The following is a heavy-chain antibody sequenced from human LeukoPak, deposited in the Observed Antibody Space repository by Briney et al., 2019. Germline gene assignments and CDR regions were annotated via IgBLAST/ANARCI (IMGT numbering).Heavy chain of an antibody. J-gene: IGHJ4*02. CDR3: AKDTYYYDSSGQFDY. V-gene: IGHV3-9*01. CDR1: GFTFDDYA. CDR2: ISWNSGSI. Sequence: PGRSLRLSCAASGFTFDDYAMHWVRQAPGKGLEWVSGISWNSGSIGYADSVKGRFTISRDNAKNSLYLQMSSLRAEDTALYYCAKDTYYYDSSGQFDYWGQGTLVTVSS. D-gene: IGHD3-22*01.